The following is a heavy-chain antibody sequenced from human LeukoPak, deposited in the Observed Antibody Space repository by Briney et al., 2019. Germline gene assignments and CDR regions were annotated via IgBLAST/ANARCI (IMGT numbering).Heavy chain of an antibody. CDR2: INPNSGGT. D-gene: IGHD2-2*01. Sequence: ASVKVSCKASGYTFTGYYMHWVRQAPGQGLEWMGWINPNSGGTNYAEKFQGRVTMTRDTSISTAYMELSRLRSDDTAVYYCARDYSYCSSTSCPSGWFDPWGQGTLVTVSS. J-gene: IGHJ5*02. CDR1: GYTFTGYY. V-gene: IGHV1-2*02. CDR3: ARDYSYCSSTSCPSGWFDP.